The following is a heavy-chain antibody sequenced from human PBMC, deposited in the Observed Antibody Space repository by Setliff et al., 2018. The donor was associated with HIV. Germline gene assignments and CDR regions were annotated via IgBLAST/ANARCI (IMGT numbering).Heavy chain of an antibody. Sequence: PGGSLRLSCAASGFTFSSYAMSWVRQAPGKGLEWVSAISGSGDSTYYADSVKGRFTISRDNSKNTLYLQMNTLRAEDTAIYYCAKAWGSGYPSFESALMFDVWGQGTLVTVSS. D-gene: IGHD3-3*01. CDR1: GFTFSSYA. CDR2: ISGSGDST. CDR3: AKAWGSGYPSFESALMFDV. J-gene: IGHJ4*02. V-gene: IGHV3-23*01.